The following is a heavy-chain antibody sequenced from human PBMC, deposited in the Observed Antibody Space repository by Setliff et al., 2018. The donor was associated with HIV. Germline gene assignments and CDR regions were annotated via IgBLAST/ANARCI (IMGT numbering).Heavy chain of an antibody. CDR2: INVGSGNT. CDR1: GYGFTRKI. V-gene: IGHV1-3*01. Sequence: ASVKVSCKASGYGFTRKIIHWVRQAPGQRLEWMGWINVGSGNTKYSQKLQGRVTMTTDPSTSTAYMELRSLRSDDTAVYYCASDSPLIVGAARVYFDYWGQGTLVTVSS. D-gene: IGHD1-26*01. J-gene: IGHJ4*02. CDR3: ASDSPLIVGAARVYFDY.